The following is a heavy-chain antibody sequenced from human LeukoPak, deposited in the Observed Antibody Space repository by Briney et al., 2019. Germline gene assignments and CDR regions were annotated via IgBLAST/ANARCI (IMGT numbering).Heavy chain of an antibody. Sequence: SETLSLTCTVSDGSISSGSYYWGWIRQPPGKGLEWIANIHYSGITYYNPSLKSRVTISVDTSKNQFSLNLTSVTAADTAFYYFARQPHSFDNWFDSWGQGTLVTVSA. V-gene: IGHV4-39*01. CDR3: ARQPHSFDNWFDS. CDR2: IHYSGIT. D-gene: IGHD2/OR15-2a*01. J-gene: IGHJ5*01. CDR1: DGSISSGSYY.